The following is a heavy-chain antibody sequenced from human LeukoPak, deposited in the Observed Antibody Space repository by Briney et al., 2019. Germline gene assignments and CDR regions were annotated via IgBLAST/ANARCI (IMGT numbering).Heavy chain of an antibody. CDR3: AKADSVIPAAIGKDY. Sequence: GGSLRLSCAASGFTFSSYAMSWVRQAPGKGLEWVSAISGSGGSTYYADSVKGRFTISRDNSKNTLYLQMNSLRAEDTAVYYCAKADSVIPAAIGKDYWGQGTLVTVSS. J-gene: IGHJ4*02. CDR1: GFTFSSYA. CDR2: ISGSGGST. D-gene: IGHD2-2*01. V-gene: IGHV3-23*01.